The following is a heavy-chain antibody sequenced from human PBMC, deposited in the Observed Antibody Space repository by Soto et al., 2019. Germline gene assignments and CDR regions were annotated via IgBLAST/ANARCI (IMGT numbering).Heavy chain of an antibody. CDR2: INPNSAGT. CDR1: GYTFRDYY. Sequence: QVQLVQSGAEVVKPGASVKVSCKASGYTFRDYYVHWVRQALGQGLEWMGWINPNSAGTDYAQKFQGRVTMTKDTSSSTAYMELSSLRSDDTAVYDGARGASRQVLVHNYGMDDWGQGTTVTVSS. CDR3: ARGASRQVLVHNYGMDD. D-gene: IGHD3-10*01. V-gene: IGHV1-2*02. J-gene: IGHJ6*02.